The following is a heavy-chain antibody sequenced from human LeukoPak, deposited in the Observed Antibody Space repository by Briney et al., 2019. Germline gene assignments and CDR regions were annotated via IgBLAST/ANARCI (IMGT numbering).Heavy chain of an antibody. V-gene: IGHV1-2*02. CDR3: ARARIYYGSGSYFEFDP. D-gene: IGHD3-10*01. Sequence: VASVKVSCKASGYTFTGYYMHWVRQAPGQGLEWMGWINPNSGGTNYAQKFQGRVTMTRDTSISTAYMELSRLRSDDTAVYYCARARIYYGSGSYFEFDPWGQGTLVTVSS. CDR1: GYTFTGYY. J-gene: IGHJ5*02. CDR2: INPNSGGT.